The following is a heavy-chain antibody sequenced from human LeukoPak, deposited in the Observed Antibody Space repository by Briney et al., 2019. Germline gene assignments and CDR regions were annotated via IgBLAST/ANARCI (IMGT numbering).Heavy chain of an antibody. D-gene: IGHD3-22*01. Sequence: GGSLRLSCAASGFTFSSYSMNWVRQAPGKGLEWVSSISSSSSYIYYADSVKGRFTISRDNAKNSLYLQMNSLRAEDTAVYYCARDTRYDRYFDYWGQGTLVTVSS. CDR1: GFTFSSYS. V-gene: IGHV3-21*01. J-gene: IGHJ4*02. CDR2: ISSSSSYI. CDR3: ARDTRYDRYFDY.